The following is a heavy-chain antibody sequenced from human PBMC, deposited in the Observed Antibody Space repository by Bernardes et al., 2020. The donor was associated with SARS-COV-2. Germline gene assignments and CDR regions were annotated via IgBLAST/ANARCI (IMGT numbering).Heavy chain of an antibody. D-gene: IGHD3-22*01. J-gene: IGHJ4*02. CDR2: IYSGGGT. V-gene: IGHV3-66*01. CDR1: GFTVSNSY. CDR3: ARDHYYDNRD. Sequence: GSLRLSCAASGFTVSNSYMSWVRQAPGKGLEWISVIYSGGGTDYADSVKGRFTISRDNSKNTLYLQMTSLRAEDTAVYYCARDHYYDNRDWGQGTLVTVSS.